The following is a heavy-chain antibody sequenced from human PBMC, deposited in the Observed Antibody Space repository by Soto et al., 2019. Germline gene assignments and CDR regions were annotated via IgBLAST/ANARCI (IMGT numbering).Heavy chain of an antibody. CDR3: ARVTSMVRGVIDNWFDP. Sequence: QVPLVQSGAEVKKPGSSVTVSCKASGGTFSSYAIHWVRQAPGQGLEWMGGIIPMYGPAKYAQRFQGRVTITADESTTTVYMKLTSLTSQDTADYYCARVTSMVRGVIDNWFDPWGHGTLVTVSS. CDR1: GGTFSSYA. D-gene: IGHD3-10*01. V-gene: IGHV1-69*01. J-gene: IGHJ5*02. CDR2: IIPMYGPA.